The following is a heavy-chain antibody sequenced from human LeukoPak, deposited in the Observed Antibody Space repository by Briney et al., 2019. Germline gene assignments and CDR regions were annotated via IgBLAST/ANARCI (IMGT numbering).Heavy chain of an antibody. CDR3: ASLGYSKGYYYGMDV. V-gene: IGHV3-74*01. J-gene: IGHJ6*02. CDR1: GFTFSSYW. D-gene: IGHD4-11*01. CDR2: INSDGSST. Sequence: PGGSLRLSCAASGFTFSSYWMHWVRQAPGKGLVWVSRINSDGSSTSYADSAKGRFTISRDNAKNTLYLQMNSLRAEDTALYYCASLGYSKGYYYGMDVWGQGTTVTASS.